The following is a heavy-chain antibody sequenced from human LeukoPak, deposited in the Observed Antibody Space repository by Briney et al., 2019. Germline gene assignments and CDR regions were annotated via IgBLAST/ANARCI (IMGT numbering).Heavy chain of an antibody. J-gene: IGHJ4*02. V-gene: IGHV4-34*01. Sequence: SETLSLTCAVYGGSFSGYYWSWIRQPPGKGLEWIGEINHSGSTNYNPSLKSRVTISVDTSKNQFSLKLSSVTAADTAVYYCARTRIQLWSQRGEFDYWGRGTLVTVSS. CDR1: GGSFSGYY. CDR2: INHSGST. D-gene: IGHD5-18*01. CDR3: ARTRIQLWSQRGEFDY.